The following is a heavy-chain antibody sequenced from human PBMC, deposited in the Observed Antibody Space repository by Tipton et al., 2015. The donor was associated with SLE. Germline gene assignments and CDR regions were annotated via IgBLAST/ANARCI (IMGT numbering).Heavy chain of an antibody. V-gene: IGHV4-4*07. CDR2: IYASGST. J-gene: IGHJ3*02. CDR1: DGSISDYY. Sequence: TLSLTCTVSDGSISDYYWTWIRQPAGEGLEWIGRIYASGSTNYNPSLRSRVTISVDTSKNQFSLKLSSVTAADTAVYYCAREGLGYYYDSSGYSAAFDIWGQGTVVTVSS. D-gene: IGHD3-22*01. CDR3: AREGLGYYYDSSGYSAAFDI.